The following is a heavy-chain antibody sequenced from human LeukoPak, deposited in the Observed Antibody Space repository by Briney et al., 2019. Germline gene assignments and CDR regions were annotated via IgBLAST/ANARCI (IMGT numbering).Heavy chain of an antibody. Sequence: GGSLRLSCAASGFTFRSHSLDWVREAPGKGLEWVSSITGAGSIQYADSVQGRFTISRDNTQNSIFLQMNSLSAEDTAVYYCVRDVIHSYFDIWGQGILVTVSS. CDR2: ITGAGSI. V-gene: IGHV3-21*01. J-gene: IGHJ4*02. D-gene: IGHD2/OR15-2a*01. CDR1: GFTFRSHS. CDR3: VRDVIHSYFDI.